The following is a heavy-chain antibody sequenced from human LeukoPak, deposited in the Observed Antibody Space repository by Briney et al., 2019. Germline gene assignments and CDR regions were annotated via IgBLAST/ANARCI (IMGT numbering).Heavy chain of an antibody. Sequence: PGGSLRLSCAASGFTFSSYSMNWVRQAPGKGLEWVSSISSSSSYIYYADSVKGRFTISRDNAENSLYLQMNSLRAEDTAVYYCARDSAPYSFGGVIAYWGQGTLVTVSS. V-gene: IGHV3-21*01. CDR3: ARDSAPYSFGGVIAY. D-gene: IGHD3-16*02. CDR1: GFTFSSYS. CDR2: ISSSSSYI. J-gene: IGHJ4*02.